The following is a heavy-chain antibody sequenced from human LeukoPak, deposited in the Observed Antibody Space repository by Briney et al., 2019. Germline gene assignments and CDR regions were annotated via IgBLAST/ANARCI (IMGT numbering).Heavy chain of an antibody. D-gene: IGHD6-13*01. V-gene: IGHV4-59*01. CDR2: ISDSVST. J-gene: IGHJ4*02. Sequence: KPSETLSLTCTVSGGSISSYYWSWIRQPPGKVLEWIGYISDSVSTNYNPSLKSRVSISVDTSNNQFSLKLSSVTAADTAVYYCARGQQQLSRWGQGTLVTVSS. CDR1: GGSISSYY. CDR3: ARGQQQLSR.